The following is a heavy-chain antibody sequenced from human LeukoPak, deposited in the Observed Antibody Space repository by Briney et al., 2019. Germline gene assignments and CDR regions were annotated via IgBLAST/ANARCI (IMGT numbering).Heavy chain of an antibody. V-gene: IGHV4-59*01. CDR1: GGSISSYY. D-gene: IGHD3-9*01. CDR2: IYYSGST. J-gene: IGHJ4*02. CDR3: ARADVLRYFDWL. Sequence: SETLSLTCTVSGGSISSYYWSWIRQPPGKGLEWIGYIYYSGSTNYNPSLKSRVTISVDTSKNQFSLKLSSVTAADTAVYYCARADVLRYFDWLWGQGTLVTVSS.